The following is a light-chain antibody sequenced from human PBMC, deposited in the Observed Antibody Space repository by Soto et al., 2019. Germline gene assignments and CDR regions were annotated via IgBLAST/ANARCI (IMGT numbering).Light chain of an antibody. CDR3: QQYDNVFA. Sequence: DIQMTQSPSSLSASVGDRVTITCQASQDISIYLNWYQHKSGKASRLLIYDASNLETGVPSRFSGSGSGTDFTFTISSLQPEDIATYYCQQYDNVFAFGPGTKLDIK. V-gene: IGKV1-33*01. CDR1: QDISIY. CDR2: DAS. J-gene: IGKJ3*01.